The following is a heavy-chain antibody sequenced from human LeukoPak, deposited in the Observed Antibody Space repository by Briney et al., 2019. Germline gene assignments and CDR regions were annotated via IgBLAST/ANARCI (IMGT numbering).Heavy chain of an antibody. CDR3: ARDRGYCSGGSCSNWFDP. D-gene: IGHD2-15*01. CDR1: GFTFSSYW. CDR2: IKQDGSEK. Sequence: GGSLRLSCAASGFTFSSYWMSWVRQARGKGLEWVAKIKQDGSEKYYVDSVKGRFTISRDNAKNSLYLQMNSLRAEDTAVYYCARDRGYCSGGSCSNWFDPWGQGTLVTVSS. V-gene: IGHV3-7*01. J-gene: IGHJ5*02.